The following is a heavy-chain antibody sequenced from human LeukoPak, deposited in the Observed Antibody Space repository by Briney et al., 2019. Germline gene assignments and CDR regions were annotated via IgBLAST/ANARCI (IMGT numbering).Heavy chain of an antibody. J-gene: IGHJ4*02. V-gene: IGHV3-66*02. CDR1: GFTVSNNY. Sequence: PGGSLRLSCAASGFTVSNNYMSWVRQAPGKGLEWVSVVYSGGSTYSADSVKGRFTISRDNSKNTLYLQMNSLRAEDSAVYYCARDRYSYGFVLDCWGQGTLVTVSS. CDR3: ARDRYSYGFVLDC. CDR2: VYSGGST. D-gene: IGHD5-18*01.